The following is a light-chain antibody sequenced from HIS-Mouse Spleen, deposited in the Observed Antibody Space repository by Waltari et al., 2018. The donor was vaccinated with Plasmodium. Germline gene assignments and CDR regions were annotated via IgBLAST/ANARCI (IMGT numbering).Light chain of an antibody. J-gene: IGKJ2*01. CDR2: GAS. V-gene: IGKV3-20*01. CDR3: QQYGSSPYT. CDR1: QRVSSSY. Sequence: MALTQSPGTLSLSPGERATLSCRASQRVSSSYLAWYQQKPGQAPRLLIYGASSRATGIPDRFSGSGSGTDFTLTISRLEPEDFAVYYCQQYGSSPYTFGQGTKLEIK.